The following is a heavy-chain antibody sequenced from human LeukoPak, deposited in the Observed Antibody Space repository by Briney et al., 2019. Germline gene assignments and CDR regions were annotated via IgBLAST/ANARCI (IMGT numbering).Heavy chain of an antibody. Sequence: GASVKVSCKASGGTFSSYAISWVRQAPGQGLEWMGRIIPILGIANYAQKFQGRVTITADKSTSTAYMELSSLRSEDTAVYYCARGGIVATGNYYYYGMDVWGQGTTVTVSS. D-gene: IGHD5-12*01. J-gene: IGHJ6*02. CDR1: GGTFSSYA. V-gene: IGHV1-69*04. CDR3: ARGGIVATGNYYYYGMDV. CDR2: IIPILGIA.